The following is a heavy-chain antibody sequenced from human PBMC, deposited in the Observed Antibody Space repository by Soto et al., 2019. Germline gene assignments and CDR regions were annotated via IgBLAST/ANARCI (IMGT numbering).Heavy chain of an antibody. CDR2: IIPVFGSA. V-gene: IGHV1-69*01. CDR1: GDTFSSYS. Sequence: QVQLVQSGAEVKKPGSSVKVSCKASGDTFSSYSITWVRQAPGQGLEWMGGIIPVFGSANYAQKFQGRVTITADESTSTAYMELSSLRFQDTAVYFCARDDGWNYRYYDMEVWGQGTTVTVSS. D-gene: IGHD1-7*01. J-gene: IGHJ6*02. CDR3: ARDDGWNYRYYDMEV.